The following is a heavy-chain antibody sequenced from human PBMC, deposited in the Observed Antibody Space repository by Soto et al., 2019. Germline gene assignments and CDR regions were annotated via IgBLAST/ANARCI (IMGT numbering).Heavy chain of an antibody. CDR2: FDPEDGET. Sequence: GASVKVSCKVSGYTLTELSMHWVRQAPGKGLEWMGGFDPEDGETIYAQKFQGRVTMTEDTSTDTAYMELSSLRSEDTAVYYCATDRFSRYCSGGSCYGGMDVWGQGTTVTVYS. CDR3: ATDRFSRYCSGGSCYGGMDV. CDR1: GYTLTELS. D-gene: IGHD2-15*01. J-gene: IGHJ6*02. V-gene: IGHV1-24*01.